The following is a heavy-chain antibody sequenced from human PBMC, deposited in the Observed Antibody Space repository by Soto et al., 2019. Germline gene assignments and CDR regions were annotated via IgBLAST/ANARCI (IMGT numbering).Heavy chain of an antibody. D-gene: IGHD6-19*01. Sequence: PGGSLRLSCAASGFTFSSYAMSWVRQAPGKGLEWVSAISGSGGSTYYADSVKGRFTISRDNSKNTLYLQMNSLRAEDTAVYYCAKFRTIAVASEGEFDYWGQGTLVTVS. CDR3: AKFRTIAVASEGEFDY. V-gene: IGHV3-23*01. CDR1: GFTFSSYA. CDR2: ISGSGGST. J-gene: IGHJ4*02.